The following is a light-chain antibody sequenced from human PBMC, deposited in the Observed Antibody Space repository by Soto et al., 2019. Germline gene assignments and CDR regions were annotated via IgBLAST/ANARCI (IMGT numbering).Light chain of an antibody. CDR1: STDLGRYNF. CDR2: QVS. Sequence: PGSVSRSPGQSITIFCNGTSTDLGRYNFVSWYQHHPGKAPKLMIYQVSNRPSGVSNRFSGSKSGNTACLTLSGLQAEDEADYYCCSSTSSSPYVFGTGTKVTLL. J-gene: IGLJ1*01. V-gene: IGLV2-14*01. CDR3: CSSTSSSPYV.